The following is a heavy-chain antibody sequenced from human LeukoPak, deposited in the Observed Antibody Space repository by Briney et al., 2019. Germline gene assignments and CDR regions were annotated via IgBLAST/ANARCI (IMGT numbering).Heavy chain of an antibody. CDR1: GFSFSTYA. Sequence: GGSLRLSCAASGFSFSTYAMSWVGQVPGQGLEWVSAISGSGKTYYPDSVKGRFTISRDNSKNTLFLQMNGLRAEDTAVYYCAKERDAKGYFDYWGQGTLVTVSS. CDR2: ISGSGKT. CDR3: AKERDAKGYFDY. J-gene: IGHJ4*02. V-gene: IGHV3-23*01.